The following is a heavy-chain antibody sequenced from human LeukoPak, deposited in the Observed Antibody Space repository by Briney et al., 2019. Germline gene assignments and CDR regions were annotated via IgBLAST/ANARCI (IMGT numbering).Heavy chain of an antibody. D-gene: IGHD4-17*01. V-gene: IGHV1-69*05. CDR2: IMPLFGTA. Sequence: SVKVSCKTSGGTFNNSAISWVRQAPGQGLEWLGGIMPLFGTAGYAQKFRGSVTITKGESTRTVYLELTSLTSDDTAVYYCARDVHGDYGSGWFDPWGQGTLVSVSS. J-gene: IGHJ5*02. CDR1: GGTFNNSA. CDR3: ARDVHGDYGSGWFDP.